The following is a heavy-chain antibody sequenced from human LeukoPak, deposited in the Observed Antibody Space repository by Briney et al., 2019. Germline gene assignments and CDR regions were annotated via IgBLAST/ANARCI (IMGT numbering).Heavy chain of an antibody. CDR2: SIIYL. CDR3: ARGSRYYDILTGENYFDY. J-gene: IGHJ4*02. D-gene: IGHD3-9*01. V-gene: IGHV3-21*01. Sequence: SIIYLDYADRVRGRFTSSRDNAKNSLYLQMNSLRAEDRAVYYCARGSRYYDILTGENYFDYWGQGTLVTVSS.